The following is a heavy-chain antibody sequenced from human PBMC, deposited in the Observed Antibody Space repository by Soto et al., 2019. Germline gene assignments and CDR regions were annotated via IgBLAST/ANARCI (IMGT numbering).Heavy chain of an antibody. CDR3: ARDHSHQTSLWFDP. Sequence: VSCKASGYTLTSNWMHWVRQAPGQGLEWMGVINPNTGFTVYAQKFQGTVTLTRDTSTSTFNMELSSLRSEDTAIYYGARDHSHQTSLWFDPWGQGTLVTVS. CDR1: GYTLTSNW. D-gene: IGHD2-2*01. CDR2: INPNTGFT. J-gene: IGHJ5*02. V-gene: IGHV1-46*01.